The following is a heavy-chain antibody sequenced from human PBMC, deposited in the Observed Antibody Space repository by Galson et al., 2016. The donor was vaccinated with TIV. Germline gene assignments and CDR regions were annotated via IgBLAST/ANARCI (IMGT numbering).Heavy chain of an antibody. CDR1: GFTFGNYW. Sequence: SLRLSCAASGFTFGNYWMSWVRQAPGKGLVWVANIDKDGNEKYYVDSVKGRFTISRDNAKNTLYLQMNSLRAEDMAIFYCARLLEWTHEAFDTWGQGTMVTVSA. CDR2: IDKDGNEK. CDR3: ARLLEWTHEAFDT. J-gene: IGHJ3*02. V-gene: IGHV3-7*01. D-gene: IGHD3-3*01.